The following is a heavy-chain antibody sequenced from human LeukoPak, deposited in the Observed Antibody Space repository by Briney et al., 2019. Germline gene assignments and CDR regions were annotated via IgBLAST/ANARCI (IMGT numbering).Heavy chain of an antibody. CDR1: GGSFTTHY. V-gene: IGHV4-59*11. CDR3: ASDSISMNAFDA. J-gene: IGHJ3*01. D-gene: IGHD3-22*01. CDR2: ISYIGST. Sequence: SETLSLTCAVSGGSFTTHYWSWIRQPPGKGLEWIGYISYIGSTNYNPSLKSRVTISIDTSKNEVSLMLTSVTAADTAVYYCASDSISMNAFDAWGQGTMVTVSS.